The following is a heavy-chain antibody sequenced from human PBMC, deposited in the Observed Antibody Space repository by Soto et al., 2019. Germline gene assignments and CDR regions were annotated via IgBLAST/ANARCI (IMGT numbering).Heavy chain of an antibody. CDR1: GYTFTGYY. D-gene: IGHD4-17*01. Sequence: GASVKVSCTDSGYTFTGYYMHWVRQAPGQGLEWMGWINPNSGGTNYAQKFQGWVTMTRDTSISTAYMELSRLRSDDTAVYYCARSYGGNSLSYYGMDVWGQGTTVTVSS. CDR2: INPNSGGT. J-gene: IGHJ6*02. CDR3: ARSYGGNSLSYYGMDV. V-gene: IGHV1-2*04.